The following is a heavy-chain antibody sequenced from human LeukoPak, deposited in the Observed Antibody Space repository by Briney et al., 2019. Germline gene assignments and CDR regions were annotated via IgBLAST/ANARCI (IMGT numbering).Heavy chain of an antibody. J-gene: IGHJ4*02. D-gene: IGHD6-13*01. CDR1: GYTFTSYG. CDR3: ARDEDPGYSSSWIDY. Sequence: ASVKVSCKASGYTFTSYGISWVRQAPGQGLEWMGWISAYIGNTNYAQKLQGRVTMTTDTSTSTAYMELRSLRSDDTAVYYCARDEDPGYSSSWIDYWGQGTLVTVSS. V-gene: IGHV1-18*01. CDR2: ISAYIGNT.